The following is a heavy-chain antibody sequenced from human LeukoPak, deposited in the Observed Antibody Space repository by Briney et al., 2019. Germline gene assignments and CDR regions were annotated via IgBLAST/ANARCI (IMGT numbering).Heavy chain of an antibody. J-gene: IGHJ6*02. CDR3: ARDQGVLRFHQDRGYYYGMDV. Sequence: ASVKVSCKASGYTFTSYGISWVRQAPGQGLEWMGWISAYNGNTNYAQKLQGRVTMTTDTSTSTAYMELRSLRSDDTAVYYCARDQGVLRFHQDRGYYYGMDVWGQGTTVTVSS. CDR1: GYTFTSYG. V-gene: IGHV1-18*01. CDR2: ISAYNGNT. D-gene: IGHD3-3*01.